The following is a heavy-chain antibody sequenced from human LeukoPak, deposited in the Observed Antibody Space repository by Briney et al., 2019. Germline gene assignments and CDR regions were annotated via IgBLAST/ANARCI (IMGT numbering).Heavy chain of an antibody. D-gene: IGHD3-22*01. CDR3: AKDANYYDSSGHSRENAFDI. V-gene: IGHV3-23*01. Sequence: GGSLRLSCAASGFTFSSYAMSWVRQAPGKGLEWVSAISGSGGSTYYADSVKGRFTISRDNSKNTLYLQMNSLRAEDTAVYYCAKDANYYDSSGHSRENAFDIWGQGTMVTVSS. J-gene: IGHJ3*02. CDR2: ISGSGGST. CDR1: GFTFSSYA.